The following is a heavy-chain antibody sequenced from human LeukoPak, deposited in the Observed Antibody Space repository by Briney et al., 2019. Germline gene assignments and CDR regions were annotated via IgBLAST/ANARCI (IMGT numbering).Heavy chain of an antibody. J-gene: IGHJ3*02. Sequence: GGSLRLSCAASGFTFSSYSMNWVRQAPGKGLEWVSSISSSSSYIYYADSVKGRFTISRDNAKNSLYLQMNSLRAEDTAVYYCARGLEQGAFDIWGQGTMVTVSS. V-gene: IGHV3-21*01. CDR1: GFTFSSYS. CDR2: ISSSSSYI. CDR3: ARGLEQGAFDI. D-gene: IGHD1/OR15-1a*01.